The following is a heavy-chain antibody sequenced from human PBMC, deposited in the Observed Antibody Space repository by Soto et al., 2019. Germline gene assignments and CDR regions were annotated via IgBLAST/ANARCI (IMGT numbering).Heavy chain of an antibody. J-gene: IGHJ6*02. CDR1: GYSFTSYW. CDR3: ARCISLDEFYGMDV. V-gene: IGHV5-51*01. Sequence: PGESLKISCKGSGYSFTSYWIGWVRQMPGKGLEWMGIMYPGHSDTRYSPSFQGQVTISADKSINTAYLQWSSLKASDTAIYYCARCISLDEFYGMDVWGQGTTVTVSS. D-gene: IGHD2-8*01. CDR2: MYPGHSDT.